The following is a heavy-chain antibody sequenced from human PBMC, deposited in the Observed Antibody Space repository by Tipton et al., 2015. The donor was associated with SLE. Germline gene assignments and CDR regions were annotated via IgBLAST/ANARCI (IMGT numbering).Heavy chain of an antibody. V-gene: IGHV4-38-2*01. Sequence: TLSLTCAVSGYSISSGYYWGWIRQPPGKGLEWIGYIYYTGSTYYNPSLKSRVTISVDTSKNQFSLKLSSVTAADTAVYYCANYDILTGYLDYWGQGTLVTVSS. CDR2: IYYTGST. J-gene: IGHJ4*02. D-gene: IGHD3-9*01. CDR3: ANYDILTGYLDY. CDR1: GYSISSGYY.